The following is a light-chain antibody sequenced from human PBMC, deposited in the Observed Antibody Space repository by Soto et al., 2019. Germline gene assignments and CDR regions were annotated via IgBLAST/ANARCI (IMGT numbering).Light chain of an antibody. J-gene: IGKJ2*01. CDR1: QSLNSSY. V-gene: IGKV3-20*01. CDR2: GAS. CDR3: QQYGSSPQT. Sequence: EVVLTQSPGTLSLSPGERATLSCRTSQSLNSSYLAWYQQIPGQAPRLLIYGASNRATGIPDRFSGSGSGTDFTLTISRLEPEDFAVYYCQQYGSSPQTFGQGTKLEIK.